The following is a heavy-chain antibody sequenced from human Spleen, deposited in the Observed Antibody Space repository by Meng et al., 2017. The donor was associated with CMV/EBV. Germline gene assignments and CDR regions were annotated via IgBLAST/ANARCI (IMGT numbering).Heavy chain of an antibody. D-gene: IGHD6-19*01. CDR1: GLFFSRDY. CDR2: IIDSGNT. Sequence: AVSGLFFSRDYLTLIRQSPRKGLEWNCEIIDSGNTNYHPSLYRRVTISIDRSTNQFSLKLRSVTTADTALYYCARRSLDSSISYVDYWGQGTLVTVSS. CDR3: ARRSLDSSISYVDY. J-gene: IGHJ4*02. V-gene: IGHV4-34*12.